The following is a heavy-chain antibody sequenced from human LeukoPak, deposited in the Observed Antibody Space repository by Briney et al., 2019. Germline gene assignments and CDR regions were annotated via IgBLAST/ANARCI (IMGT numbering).Heavy chain of an antibody. CDR3: ARDLSTYFDY. Sequence: SETLSLTCTVSGGSVTSYYWSWIRQPPGKGLEWIGHIYYSGSTNYNPSLKSRVTMSVDTSKNQFSLKLSSVTAADTAVYYCARDLSTYFDYWGQGTLVTVSS. J-gene: IGHJ4*02. D-gene: IGHD5/OR15-5a*01. V-gene: IGHV4-59*02. CDR2: IYYSGST. CDR1: GGSVTSYY.